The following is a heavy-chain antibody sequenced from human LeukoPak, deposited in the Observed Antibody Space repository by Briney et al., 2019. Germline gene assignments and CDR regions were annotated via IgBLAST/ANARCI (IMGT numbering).Heavy chain of an antibody. CDR2: ISSSSYI. Sequence: GGSLRLSCAASGFTFSDYYMSWIRQAPGKGLEWVSSISSSSYIYYADSVKGRFTISRDNAKNSLYLQMNSLRAEDTAVYYCARELLGGDCYTDWGQGTLVTVSS. D-gene: IGHD2-21*02. CDR1: GFTFSDYY. V-gene: IGHV3-69-1*01. J-gene: IGHJ4*02. CDR3: ARELLGGDCYTD.